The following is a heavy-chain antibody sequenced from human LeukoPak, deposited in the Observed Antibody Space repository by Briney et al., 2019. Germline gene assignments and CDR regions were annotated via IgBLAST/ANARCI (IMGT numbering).Heavy chain of an antibody. D-gene: IGHD5-24*01. J-gene: IGHJ4*02. V-gene: IGHV4-39*01. CDR3: VRHISTNTGYFDS. Sequence: SETLSLTCTVSGGSINSHSYYWGWIRQPPGKGLEWIGSVYYDGTSYSNPSLKSRAAVFVDTSRDQFSLDLSFVTAADTALYYCVRHISTNTGYFDSCSQGTLVSVSS. CDR2: VYYDGTS. CDR1: GGSINSHSYY.